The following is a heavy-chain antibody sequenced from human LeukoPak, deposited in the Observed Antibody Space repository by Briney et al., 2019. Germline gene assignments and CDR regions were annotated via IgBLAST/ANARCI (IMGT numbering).Heavy chain of an antibody. CDR3: ARGPPNYYPTYFGC. CDR1: GFTVSSNC. V-gene: IGHV3-53*01. CDR2: FYSGGTT. D-gene: IGHD3-10*01. J-gene: IGHJ4*02. Sequence: GGSLRLSCAASGFTVSSNCMSWVRQAPGKGLEWVSVFYSGGTTNYADSVKGRFTISRDNSKNTLYLQMNSLRAEDTAVYYCARGPPNYYPTYFGCWGQGTLVTVSS.